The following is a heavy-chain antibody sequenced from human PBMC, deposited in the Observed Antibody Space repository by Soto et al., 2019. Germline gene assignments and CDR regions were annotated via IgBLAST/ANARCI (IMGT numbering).Heavy chain of an antibody. CDR2: IGSNGGST. CDR3: ARGFGELLFHAFDV. J-gene: IGHJ3*01. D-gene: IGHD3-10*01. Sequence: EVQLLESGGGLVRPGGSLRLSCAASEFTFSSYAMSWVRQAPGKGLEWVSVIGSNGGSTYYADSVKGRFTISRDNSKNTLYLQVNSLRAEDTAVYYCARGFGELLFHAFDVWGQGTMVTVSS. V-gene: IGHV3-23*01. CDR1: EFTFSSYA.